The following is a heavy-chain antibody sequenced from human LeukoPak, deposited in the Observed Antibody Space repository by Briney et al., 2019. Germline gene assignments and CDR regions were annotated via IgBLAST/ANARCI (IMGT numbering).Heavy chain of an antibody. CDR1: GYTFTSYG. V-gene: IGHV1-2*02. D-gene: IGHD2-15*01. CDR3: AREAAGGSFDI. CDR2: INPNSVAT. Sequence: GASVKVSCKASGYTFTSYGISWVRQAPGQGLEWLGWINPNSVATNYAQKFQGRVTMTRDTSINTAYMELSRLRSDDTAVYYCAREAAGGSFDIWGQGTMVTVSS. J-gene: IGHJ3*02.